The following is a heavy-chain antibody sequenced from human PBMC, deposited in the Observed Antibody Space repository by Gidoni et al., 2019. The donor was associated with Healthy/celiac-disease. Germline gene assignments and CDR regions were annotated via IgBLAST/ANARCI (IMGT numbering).Heavy chain of an antibody. CDR1: GFTFSSYG. V-gene: IGHV3-30*18. J-gene: IGHJ6*02. CDR3: AKVGSEMAPNGYYYYGMDV. CDR2: ISYDGSNK. Sequence: QVQLVESGGGVVQPGRSLRPPCAASGFTFSSYGIHWVRQAPGKGLEWVAVISYDGSNKYYADSVKGRFTISRDNSKNTLYLQMNSLRAEDTAVYYCAKVGSEMAPNGYYYYGMDVWGQGTTVTVSS.